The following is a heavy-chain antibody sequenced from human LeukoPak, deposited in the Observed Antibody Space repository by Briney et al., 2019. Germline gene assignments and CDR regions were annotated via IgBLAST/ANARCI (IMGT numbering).Heavy chain of an antibody. Sequence: SETLSLTCTVSGGSIRSYHWSWIRQPPGKGLEWIGRIYTSGSTNYNPSLKSRVTMSVDTSKNQFSLKLSSVTAADTAVYYCARGVGYSYGTYRFDYWGQGTLVTVSS. CDR3: ARGVGYSYGTYRFDY. J-gene: IGHJ4*02. CDR2: IYTSGST. V-gene: IGHV4-4*07. D-gene: IGHD5-18*01. CDR1: GGSIRSYH.